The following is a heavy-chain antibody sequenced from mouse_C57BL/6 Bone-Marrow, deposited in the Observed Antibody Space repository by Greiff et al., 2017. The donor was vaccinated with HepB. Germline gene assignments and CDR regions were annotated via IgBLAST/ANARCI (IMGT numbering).Heavy chain of an antibody. J-gene: IGHJ2*01. D-gene: IGHD2-3*01. CDR3: ARGDGYYGDS. Sequence: VQLQQPGAELVKPGASVKLSCKASGYTFTSYWMQWVKQRPGQGLEWIGEIDPSDSDTNYNQKFKGKATLTVDTSSSTAYMQLSSLTSEDSAVYYCARGDGYYGDSWGQGTTLTVSS. CDR1: GYTFTSYW. V-gene: IGHV1-50*01. CDR2: IDPSDSDT.